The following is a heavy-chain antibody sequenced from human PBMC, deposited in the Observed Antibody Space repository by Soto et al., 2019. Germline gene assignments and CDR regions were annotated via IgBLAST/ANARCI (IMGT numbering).Heavy chain of an antibody. D-gene: IGHD2-15*01. CDR1: GYTLTSYY. V-gene: IGHV1-46*03. Sequence: ASVKVSCKASGYTLTSYYMHWVRQAPGQGLEWMGIINPSGGSTSYAQKFQGRVTMTRDTSTSTVYMELSSLRSEDTAVYYCAREGRVVVVAATPFDYYYMDVWGKGTTVTVSS. CDR2: INPSGGST. CDR3: AREGRVVVVAATPFDYYYMDV. J-gene: IGHJ6*03.